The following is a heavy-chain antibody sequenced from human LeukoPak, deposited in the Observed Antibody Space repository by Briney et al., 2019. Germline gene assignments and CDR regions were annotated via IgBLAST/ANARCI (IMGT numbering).Heavy chain of an antibody. Sequence: SETLSLTCTVSGYSISSGYYWGWIRQPPGKGLEWIGSIYHSGSTYYNPSLKSRVTISVDTSKNQFSLKLSSVTAADTAVYYCARRAVAGSSYFDYWGQGTLVTVSS. V-gene: IGHV4-38-2*02. D-gene: IGHD6-19*01. J-gene: IGHJ4*02. CDR1: GYSISSGYY. CDR3: ARRAVAGSSYFDY. CDR2: IYHSGST.